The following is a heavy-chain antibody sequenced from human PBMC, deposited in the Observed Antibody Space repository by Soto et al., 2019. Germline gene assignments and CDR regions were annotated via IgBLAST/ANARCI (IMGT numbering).Heavy chain of an antibody. V-gene: IGHV1-8*02. CDR2: MNPKSGNT. Sequence: AAVKFLLKTSGYNFNTFDIYWVRQATGHVLECMGWMNPKSGNTGYAQSLRGRVTMTRNTSNTTAYMELTSLTSDDTGVYYCAGVEFRSWGQGTLVTVSS. J-gene: IGHJ5*02. CDR1: GYNFNTFD. D-gene: IGHD3-10*01. CDR3: AGVEFRS.